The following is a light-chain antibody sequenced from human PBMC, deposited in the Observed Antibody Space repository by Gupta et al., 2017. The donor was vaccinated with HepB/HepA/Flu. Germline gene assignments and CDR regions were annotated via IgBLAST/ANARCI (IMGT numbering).Light chain of an antibody. Sequence: QSVLTQPPSVSGAPGQRVTIPCTGSSSNIGAIYDVHWYQQLPGTAPKFLISANNNRPSGVPDRFSASKSGTSASLAITGLQAGDEADYYCQSYDSSLTGVVFGGGTKLTVL. CDR2: ANN. CDR1: SSNIGAIYD. J-gene: IGLJ2*01. V-gene: IGLV1-40*01. CDR3: QSYDSSLTGVV.